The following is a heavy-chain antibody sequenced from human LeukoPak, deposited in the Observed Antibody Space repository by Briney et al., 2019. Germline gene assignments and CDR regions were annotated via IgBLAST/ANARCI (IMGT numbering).Heavy chain of an antibody. Sequence: PGGSLRLSCAASGFTFSSYAMSWVRQAPGKGLEWVSAISGSGGSTYYADSVKGRFTISRDNSKNTLYLQTNSLRAEDTAVYYCAKDSVLYYGSSGYQPNWFDPWGQGTLVTVSS. D-gene: IGHD3-22*01. CDR3: AKDSVLYYGSSGYQPNWFDP. CDR1: GFTFSSYA. J-gene: IGHJ5*02. V-gene: IGHV3-23*01. CDR2: ISGSGGST.